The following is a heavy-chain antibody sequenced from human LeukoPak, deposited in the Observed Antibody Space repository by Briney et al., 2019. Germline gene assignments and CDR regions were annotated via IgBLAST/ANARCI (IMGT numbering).Heavy chain of an antibody. V-gene: IGHV3-30*04. CDR3: ARDFLHLGG. J-gene: IGHJ3*01. CDR1: EFTFSSYA. CDR2: ISYDGNKK. D-gene: IGHD3-16*01. Sequence: PGRSLRLSCAASEFTFSSYAMHWVRQAPGKGLEWVAVISYDGNKKYYADSVKGRFTISRDNAKNTLYLQMNSLRAEDTAVYYCARDFLHLGGWGQGTMVTVSS.